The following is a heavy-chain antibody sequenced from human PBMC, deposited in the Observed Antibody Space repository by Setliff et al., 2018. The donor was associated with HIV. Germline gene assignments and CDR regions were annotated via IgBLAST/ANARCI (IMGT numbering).Heavy chain of an antibody. V-gene: IGHV4-59*11. CDR1: GSSISSHY. D-gene: IGHD3-10*01. J-gene: IGHJ4*02. Sequence: PSETLSLTCTVSGSSISSHYWTWIRQPPGRGLEWIGSFYYSGSANYNPSLKSRVTISVDTSKNQFSLKLTSVTAADTAVYYCARSWGSGSYPYWGQGTLVTVSS. CDR3: ARSWGSGSYPY. CDR2: FYYSGSA.